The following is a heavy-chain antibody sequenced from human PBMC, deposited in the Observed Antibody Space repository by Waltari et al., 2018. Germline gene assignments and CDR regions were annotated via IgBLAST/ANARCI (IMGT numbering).Heavy chain of an antibody. J-gene: IGHJ6*03. D-gene: IGHD5-18*01. Sequence: QVQLQESGPGLVKPSETLSLTCTVSGGSISSYYWSWIRQPPGKGLEWIGYIYYSGSTNYNPSLKSRVTISVDTSKNQFALKLSSVTAADTAVYYCARGDSYGYYYYYMDVWGKGTTVTVSS. V-gene: IGHV4-59*01. CDR2: IYYSGST. CDR1: GGSISSYY. CDR3: ARGDSYGYYYYYMDV.